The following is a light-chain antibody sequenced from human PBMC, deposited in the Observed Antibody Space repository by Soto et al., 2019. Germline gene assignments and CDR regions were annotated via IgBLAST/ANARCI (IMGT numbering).Light chain of an antibody. CDR3: RQHLGRHT. Sequence: DIVLTQSPVTMSFYPGERATLSCRASQSVSGYLVWYKQQPGQAPRILIYDASTRAAGIPARFIVSGSGTDFPPTISRLEPEEAAVYYCRQHLGRHTFGQGTKVDI. CDR1: QSVSGY. J-gene: IGKJ1*01. V-gene: IGKV3-11*01. CDR2: DAS.